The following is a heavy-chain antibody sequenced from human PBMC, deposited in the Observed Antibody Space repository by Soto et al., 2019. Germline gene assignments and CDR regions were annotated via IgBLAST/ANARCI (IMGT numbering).Heavy chain of an antibody. D-gene: IGHD4-4*01. Sequence: QVQLQQWGAGLLKPSETLSLTCGVYGGYFHDDYWSGIRQSPGKGLGWIGEIKRSGNTYYNPSLGSRVSASIDLTTNQFFLSLPSVTAADTAFYYCARGLTTVYLMRRYYAFDIWSQGTMVTVSS. V-gene: IGHV4-34*01. CDR3: ARGLTTVYLMRRYYAFDI. J-gene: IGHJ3*02. CDR2: IKRSGNT. CDR1: GGYFHDDY.